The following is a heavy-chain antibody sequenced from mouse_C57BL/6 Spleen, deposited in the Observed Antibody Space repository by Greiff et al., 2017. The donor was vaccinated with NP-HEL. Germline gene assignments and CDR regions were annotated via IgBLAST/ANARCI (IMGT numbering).Heavy chain of an antibody. V-gene: IGHV7-1*01. CDR1: GFTFSDFY. D-gene: IGHD1-1*02. CDR2: SRNKANDYTT. J-gene: IGHJ2*01. Sequence: EVKLMESGGGLVQSGRSLRLSCATSGFTFSDFYMEWVRQAPGKGLEWIAASRNKANDYTTEYSASVKGRLIVSRDTSQSILYLQMNALRAEDTAIYYCARDAGGYFDYWGQGTTLTVSS. CDR3: ARDAGGYFDY.